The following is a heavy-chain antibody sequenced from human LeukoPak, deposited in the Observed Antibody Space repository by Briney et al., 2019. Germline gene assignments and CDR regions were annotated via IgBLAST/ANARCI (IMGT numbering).Heavy chain of an antibody. Sequence: PSETLSLTCAVYGGSFSGYYWSWLRQPPGKGLEWIGEVNHSGSTNYNPSLKSRVTISVDTSKNQFSLKLSSVTAADTAVYYCARETYYYDSSGYPTRLPQPFDYWGQGTLVTVSS. J-gene: IGHJ4*02. CDR1: GGSFSGYY. V-gene: IGHV4-34*01. D-gene: IGHD3-22*01. CDR3: ARETYYYDSSGYPTRLPQPFDY. CDR2: VNHSGST.